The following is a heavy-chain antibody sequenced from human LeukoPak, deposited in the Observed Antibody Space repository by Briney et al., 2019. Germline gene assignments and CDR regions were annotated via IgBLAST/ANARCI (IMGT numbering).Heavy chain of an antibody. V-gene: IGHV3-74*01. CDR2: INSDGGTT. Sequence: PGGSLRLSCGASGFTFGTYWMDWVRQAPGKGLVWVSGINSDGGTTTYADSVKGRFTISRDNAKNALYLQMNNLRAEDTAIYYCATDSYVSGSYYRLFYWGQGTLVTVSS. J-gene: IGHJ4*02. D-gene: IGHD3-10*01. CDR1: GFTFGTYW. CDR3: ATDSYVSGSYYRLFY.